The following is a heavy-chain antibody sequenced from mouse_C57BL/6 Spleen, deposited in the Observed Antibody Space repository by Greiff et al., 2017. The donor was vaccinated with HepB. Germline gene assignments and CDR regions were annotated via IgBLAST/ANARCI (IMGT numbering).Heavy chain of an antibody. D-gene: IGHD1-1*01. V-gene: IGHV1-69*01. CDR1: GYTFTSYW. Sequence: QVQLQQPGAELVMPGASVKLSCKASGYTFTSYWMHWVKQRPGQGLEWIGEIDPSDSYTNYNQKFKGKSTLTVDKSSSTAYMQLSSLTSEDSAVYYCARSVTTVVATGWYFDVWGTGNTVTASS. CDR2: IDPSDSYT. CDR3: ARSVTTVVATGWYFDV. J-gene: IGHJ1*03.